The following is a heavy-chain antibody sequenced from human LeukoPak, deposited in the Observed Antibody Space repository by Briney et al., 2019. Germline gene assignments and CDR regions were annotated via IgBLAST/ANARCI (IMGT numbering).Heavy chain of an antibody. Sequence: PGGSQRLPCAASGFTFSSYSMNWVRQAPGKGLEWVSSISSSSSYIYYADSVKGRFTISRDNAKNSLYLQMNSLRAEDTAVYYCAGGERLGGAFDIWGQGTMVTVSS. CDR3: AGGERLGGAFDI. J-gene: IGHJ3*02. V-gene: IGHV3-21*01. D-gene: IGHD1-26*01. CDR1: GFTFSSYS. CDR2: ISSSSSYI.